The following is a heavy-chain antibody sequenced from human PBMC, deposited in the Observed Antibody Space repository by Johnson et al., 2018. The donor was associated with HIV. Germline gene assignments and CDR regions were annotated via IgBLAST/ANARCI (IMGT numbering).Heavy chain of an antibody. J-gene: IGHJ3*02. CDR2: VSGSSSGI. V-gene: IGHV3-11*04. CDR3: ARGQGFWAFDI. Sequence: QVLLVESGGGLVKPGASLRLSCAASGFSLSDYYMSWIRQAPGKGLEWVSYVSGSSSGIYYADSVKGRFTISRDNSKNTLFLQMNGLRPEDTAVYYCARGQGFWAFDIWGQGTMVTVSS. CDR1: GFSLSDYY. D-gene: IGHD3-3*01.